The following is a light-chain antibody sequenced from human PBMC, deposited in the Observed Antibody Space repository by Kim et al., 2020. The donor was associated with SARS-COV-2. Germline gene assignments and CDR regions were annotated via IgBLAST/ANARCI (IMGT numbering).Light chain of an antibody. Sequence: VALGQTVRITCQGDSRRSYYATWYQQKPGQAPILVIYGKNNRPSGITDRFSGSNSGNTASLTITGTQAGDEADYYCNSRDSNDNVVFGGGTQLTVL. CDR1: SRRSYY. J-gene: IGLJ2*01. V-gene: IGLV3-19*01. CDR3: NSRDSNDNVV. CDR2: GKN.